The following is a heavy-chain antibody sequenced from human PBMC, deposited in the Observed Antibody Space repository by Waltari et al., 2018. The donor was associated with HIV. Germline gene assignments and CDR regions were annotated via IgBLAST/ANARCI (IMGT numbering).Heavy chain of an antibody. J-gene: IGHJ3*02. D-gene: IGHD1-1*01. CDR2: IYHSGSA. CDR1: GGSIRSSGYY. CDR3: ARGTVEDAFDI. V-gene: IGHV4-39*01. Sequence: QLQLQESSPGRVNPSETLSPPCVASGGSIRSSGYYWGWNRQPPGKGLEWIGNIYHSGSAYYNPSLKSRVTMSVDTSKNQFSLKVSSVTAADTAVFYCARGTVEDAFDIWGPGTMVTVSS.